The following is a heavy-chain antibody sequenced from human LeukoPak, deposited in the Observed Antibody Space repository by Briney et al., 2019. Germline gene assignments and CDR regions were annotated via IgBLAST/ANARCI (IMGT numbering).Heavy chain of an antibody. CDR3: AKPYSSSWHASVDYYFDY. Sequence: GGSLRLSCAASGFTFSSYGMHWVRQAPGKGLEWVAVISYDGSNKYYADSVKGRFTISRDNSKNTLYLQMNSLRAEDTAVYYCAKPYSSSWHASVDYYFDYWGQGTLVTVSS. CDR2: ISYDGSNK. CDR1: GFTFSSYG. J-gene: IGHJ4*02. V-gene: IGHV3-30*18. D-gene: IGHD6-13*01.